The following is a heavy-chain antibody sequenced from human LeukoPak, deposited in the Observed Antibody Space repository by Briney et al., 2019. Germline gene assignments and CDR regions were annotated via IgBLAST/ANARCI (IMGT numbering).Heavy chain of an antibody. CDR3: ARGLGTYGGNFL. V-gene: IGHV1-2*06. Sequence: ASVKVSCKASGYTFTGYYMHWVRQAPGQGLEWMGRINPNSGGTNYAQKFQGRVTMTRDTSISTAYMELSRLRSDDKAVYYCARGLGTYGGNFLWGQGTLVTVSS. CDR2: INPNSGGT. D-gene: IGHD4-23*01. CDR1: GYTFTGYY. J-gene: IGHJ4*02.